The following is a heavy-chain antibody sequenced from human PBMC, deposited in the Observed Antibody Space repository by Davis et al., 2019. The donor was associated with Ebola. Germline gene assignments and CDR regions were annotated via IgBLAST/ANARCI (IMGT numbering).Heavy chain of an antibody. Sequence: PSETLSLTCAVSGDSISSSHWWAWVRQPPGKRPEWIGEMYHTGSINDNPSLKSRVTISLDKSKNQFSLNLTSVTAADTAVYYCARGDYNNHIDYWGQRTLVTVSS. CDR1: GDSISSSHW. CDR2: MYHTGSI. V-gene: IGHV4-4*02. D-gene: IGHD4-11*01. CDR3: ARGDYNNHIDY. J-gene: IGHJ4*02.